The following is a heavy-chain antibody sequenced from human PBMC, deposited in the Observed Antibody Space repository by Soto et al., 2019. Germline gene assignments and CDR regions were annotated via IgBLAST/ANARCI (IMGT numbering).Heavy chain of an antibody. D-gene: IGHD6-19*01. V-gene: IGHV4-59*01. CDR2: IDYSGST. Sequence: SETLSLICTVSGGSISGYFWSWIRQPPGKGLEWIGYIDYSGSTNYNPSLESRVSISLDMSKSQFSLKLSSVTAADTAVYFCARLKQWLVDKWGRGTLVTVSS. J-gene: IGHJ4*02. CDR3: ARLKQWLVDK. CDR1: GGSISGYF.